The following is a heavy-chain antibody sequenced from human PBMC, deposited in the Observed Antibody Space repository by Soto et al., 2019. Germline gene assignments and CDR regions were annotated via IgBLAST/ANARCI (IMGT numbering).Heavy chain of an antibody. Sequence: GGSLRLSCAASGFAFSSYGMHWFRQAPGKGLEWVAVISYDGSNKYYADSVKGRFTISRDNSKNTLYLQMNSLRAEDTAVYYCAKVMEYSSSSRDYWGQGTLVTVSS. CDR2: ISYDGSNK. D-gene: IGHD6-6*01. J-gene: IGHJ4*02. V-gene: IGHV3-30*18. CDR1: GFAFSSYG. CDR3: AKVMEYSSSSRDY.